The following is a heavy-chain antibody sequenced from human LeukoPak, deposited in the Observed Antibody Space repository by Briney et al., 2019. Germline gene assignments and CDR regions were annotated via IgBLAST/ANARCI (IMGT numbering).Heavy chain of an antibody. V-gene: IGHV3-21*01. CDR3: ARYELTTVPIDY. D-gene: IGHD1-1*01. CDR2: ISSSSSYI. J-gene: IGHJ4*02. CDR1: GFTFSSYS. Sequence: GGSLRLSCAASGFTFSSYSMNWVRQAPGKGLEWVSSISSSSSYIYYADSVKGRFTISRDNAKNSLYLQMNSLRAEDTAVYYYARYELTTVPIDYWGQGTLVTVSS.